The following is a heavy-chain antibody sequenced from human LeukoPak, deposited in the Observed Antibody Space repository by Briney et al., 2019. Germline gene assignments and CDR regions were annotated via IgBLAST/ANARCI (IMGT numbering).Heavy chain of an antibody. CDR2: FDPEDGET. D-gene: IGHD2-2*02. J-gene: IGHJ6*02. Sequence: ASVKVSCKVSGYTLTELSMHWVRQAPGKGLEWVGGFDPEDGETIYAQKFQGRVTMTEDTSTDTAYMELSSLRSEDTAVYYCATRTRCSSTSCYNWDYYGMDVWGQGTTVTVSS. CDR3: ATRTRCSSTSCYNWDYYGMDV. V-gene: IGHV1-24*01. CDR1: GYTLTELS.